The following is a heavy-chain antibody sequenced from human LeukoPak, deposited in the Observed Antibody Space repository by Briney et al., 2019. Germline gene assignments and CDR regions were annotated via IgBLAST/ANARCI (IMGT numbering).Heavy chain of an antibody. CDR1: GGSFSGYY. Sequence: SETLSLTCAVYGGSFSGYYWSWIRQPPGKGLEWIGEINHSGSTNYNPSLKSRVTISVDTSKNQFSLKLSSVTAADTAVYYCARAITMTDAFDIWGQGTMVTVSS. CDR3: ARAITMTDAFDI. J-gene: IGHJ3*02. D-gene: IGHD3-22*01. CDR2: INHSGST. V-gene: IGHV4-34*01.